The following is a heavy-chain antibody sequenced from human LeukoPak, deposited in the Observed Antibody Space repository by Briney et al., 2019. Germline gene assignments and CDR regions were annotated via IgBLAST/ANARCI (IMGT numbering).Heavy chain of an antibody. CDR3: ASSTGYSSGWYRGDY. CDR1: GGSISSYC. CDR2: IYYSGST. V-gene: IGHV4-59*01. J-gene: IGHJ4*02. Sequence: SETLSLTCTVSGGSISSYCWSWTRQPPGKGLEWIGYIYYSGSTNYNPSLKSRVTISVDTSKNQFSLKLSSVTAADTAVYYCASSTGYSSGWYRGDYWGQGTLVTVSS. D-gene: IGHD6-19*01.